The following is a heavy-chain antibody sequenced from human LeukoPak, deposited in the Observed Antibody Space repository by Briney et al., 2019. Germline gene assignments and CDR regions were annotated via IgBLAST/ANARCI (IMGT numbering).Heavy chain of an antibody. Sequence: GGSLRLSCAASGFTFSSYSMNWVRQAPGKGLEWVSSISSSSSYIYYADSVKGRFTISRDNAKNSLYLQVSSLRAEDTAVYYCTSRGINYYDSGGFTYWGQGTLVTVSS. CDR1: GFTFSSYS. J-gene: IGHJ4*02. CDR2: ISSSSSYI. CDR3: TSRGINYYDSGGFTY. V-gene: IGHV3-21*01. D-gene: IGHD3-22*01.